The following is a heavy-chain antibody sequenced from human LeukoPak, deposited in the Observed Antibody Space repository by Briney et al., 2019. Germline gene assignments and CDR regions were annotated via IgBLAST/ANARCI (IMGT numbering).Heavy chain of an antibody. D-gene: IGHD6-13*01. J-gene: IGHJ5*02. CDR1: GDSISSNY. CDR2: INHSGST. Sequence: SETLSLTCTVSGDSISSNYWSWIRQPPGKGLEWIGEINHSGSTNYNPSLKSRVTISVDTSKNQFSLKLSSVTAADTAVYYCARRTRCIAAAGTWWFDPWGQGTLVTVSS. V-gene: IGHV4-34*01. CDR3: ARRTRCIAAAGTWWFDP.